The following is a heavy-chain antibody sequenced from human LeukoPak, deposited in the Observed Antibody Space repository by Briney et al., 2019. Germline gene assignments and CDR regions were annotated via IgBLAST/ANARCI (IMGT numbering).Heavy chain of an antibody. J-gene: IGHJ4*02. CDR3: AGADGSVWPTGEFDY. CDR2: INPNSAGT. D-gene: IGHD6-19*01. V-gene: IGHV1-2*02. Sequence: GASVKVSCKASGYTFTGYYIHWVRQAPGQGLEWMGWINPNSAGTHYAQKFRGRVTMTRDTSISTAYMELSRLRSDDTAVFYCAGADGSVWPTGEFDYWGQGTLVTVSS. CDR1: GYTFTGYY.